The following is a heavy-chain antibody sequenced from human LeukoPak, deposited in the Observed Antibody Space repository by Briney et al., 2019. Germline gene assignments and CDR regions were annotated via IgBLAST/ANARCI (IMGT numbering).Heavy chain of an antibody. V-gene: IGHV3-23*01. CDR1: GFTFSNYV. CDR2: INGSGSFT. CDR3: ARDEMYGSGSYAYFDY. Sequence: GGSLRLSCAASGFTFSNYVMGWVRQDPGKGLQWVSIINGSGSFTSYADSVKGRLTISRDNAKNSLYLQLNSLRAEDTAVYFCARDEMYGSGSYAYFDYWGQGTLVTVSS. J-gene: IGHJ4*02. D-gene: IGHD3-10*01.